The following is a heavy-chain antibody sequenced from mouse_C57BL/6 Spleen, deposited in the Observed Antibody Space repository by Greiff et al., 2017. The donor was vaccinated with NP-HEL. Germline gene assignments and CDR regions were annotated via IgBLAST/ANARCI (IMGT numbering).Heavy chain of an antibody. V-gene: IGHV10-1*01. CDR1: GFSFNTYA. D-gene: IGHD2-5*01. CDR2: IRSKSNNYAT. Sequence: VQLVESGGGLVQPKGSLKLSCAASGFSFNTYAMNWVRQAPGKGLEWVARIRSKSNNYATYYADSVKDRFTISRDDSESMLYLQMNNLKTEDTAMYYCVRHEGVTKGYYAMDYWGQGTSVTVSS. CDR3: VRHEGVTKGYYAMDY. J-gene: IGHJ4*01.